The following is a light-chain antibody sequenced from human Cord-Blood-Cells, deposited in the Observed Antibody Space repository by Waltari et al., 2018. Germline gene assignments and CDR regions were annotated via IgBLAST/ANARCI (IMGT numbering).Light chain of an antibody. V-gene: IGLV2-23*01. Sequence: QSALTQPASVSGSPGQSITLSCTGTSSEVGSYNLVSWYQQHPGKAPKLMIYEGSKRHSGVPNRFSGSKSGTTASLTIAGLQAADEADSYCCSYAGSSTWVFGGGSKLTVL. CDR2: EGS. CDR3: CSYAGSSTWV. J-gene: IGLJ3*02. CDR1: SSEVGSYNL.